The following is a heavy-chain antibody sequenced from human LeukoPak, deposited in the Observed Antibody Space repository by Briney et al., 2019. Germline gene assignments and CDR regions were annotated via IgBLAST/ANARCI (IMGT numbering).Heavy chain of an antibody. V-gene: IGHV4-4*09. Sequence: SETLSLTSTESGGSLSSYYWSWIRQPPGKGLEWIWYIYTSGSTNYNHSLKSRVTISVDTSKNQFSLKLSSVTAADTAVYYRARFGSSSWDYYYMDVWGKGTTVTVSS. CDR1: GGSLSSYY. D-gene: IGHD6-13*01. CDR3: ARFGSSSWDYYYMDV. CDR2: IYTSGST. J-gene: IGHJ6*03.